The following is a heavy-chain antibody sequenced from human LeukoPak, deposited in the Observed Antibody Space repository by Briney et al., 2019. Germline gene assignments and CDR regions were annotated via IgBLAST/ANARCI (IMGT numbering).Heavy chain of an antibody. CDR3: ARPPHTSSWYFFDF. CDR1: GYSFTNYW. Sequence: GESLKISCKTSGYSFTNYWIAWVRQMPGKGLEYMGIIYPRDSDIRYNPSFRGQVTISADKSISTAYLQWTSLKASDTAMYFCARPPHTSSWYFFDFWGQGILVTVSS. D-gene: IGHD6-13*01. CDR2: IYPRDSDI. V-gene: IGHV5-51*01. J-gene: IGHJ4*02.